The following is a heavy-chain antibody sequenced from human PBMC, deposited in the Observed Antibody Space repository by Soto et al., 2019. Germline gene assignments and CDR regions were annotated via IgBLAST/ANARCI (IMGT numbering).Heavy chain of an antibody. CDR1: GDSFSSYY. CDR2: IFHTGNT. Sequence: ASETLSLTCTVSGDSFSSYYWTWIRQPPGKRLEWVAYIFHTGNTNYNPSLKSRVTISVDTSKNQFSLKLSSVTAADTAVYYCARGLRGYRQLEEFYYYGMDVWGQGTTVTVSS. CDR3: ARGLRGYRQLEEFYYYGMDV. J-gene: IGHJ6*02. V-gene: IGHV4-59*12. D-gene: IGHD6-6*01.